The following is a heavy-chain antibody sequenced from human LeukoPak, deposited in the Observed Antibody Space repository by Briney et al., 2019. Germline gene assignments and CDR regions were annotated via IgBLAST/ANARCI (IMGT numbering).Heavy chain of an antibody. CDR3: ARGEYSGYDYHY. J-gene: IGHJ4*02. Sequence: ASVKVSCKASGYTFTGYYMHWVRQAPGQGLEWMGWINPSSGGTNYAQKFQGRVTMTRDTSISTAYMELSRLRSDDTAVYYCARGEYSGYDYHYWGQGTLVTVSS. V-gene: IGHV1-2*02. D-gene: IGHD5-12*01. CDR1: GYTFTGYY. CDR2: INPSSGGT.